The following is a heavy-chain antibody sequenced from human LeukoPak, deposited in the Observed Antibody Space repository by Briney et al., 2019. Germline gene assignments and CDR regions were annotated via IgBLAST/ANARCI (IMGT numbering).Heavy chain of an antibody. J-gene: IGHJ4*02. V-gene: IGHV7-4-1*02. CDR1: GYTFRSYA. CDR2: INTNTGNP. CDR3: ARDPASGDRFDY. D-gene: IGHD1-14*01. Sequence: ASVKASCKASGYTFRSYAINWVRQAPGHGLEWMGWINTNTGNPTYAQGFTGRFVFSLDTSVSTTYLQINSLKAEDTAVYYCARDPASGDRFDYWGQGTVVTVSA.